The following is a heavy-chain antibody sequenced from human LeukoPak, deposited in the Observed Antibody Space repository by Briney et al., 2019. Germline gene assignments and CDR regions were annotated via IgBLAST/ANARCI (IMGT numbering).Heavy chain of an antibody. V-gene: IGHV1-46*03. Sequence: GASVKVSCKASGYTFTSYYMHWVRQAPGQGLEWMGIINPSGGSTSYAQKFQGRVSMTRDTSTSTVYMELSSLRSEDTAVYYCARSAIQLWFLDYWGQGTLVTVSS. D-gene: IGHD5-18*01. CDR2: INPSGGST. CDR3: ARSAIQLWFLDY. J-gene: IGHJ4*02. CDR1: GYTFTSYY.